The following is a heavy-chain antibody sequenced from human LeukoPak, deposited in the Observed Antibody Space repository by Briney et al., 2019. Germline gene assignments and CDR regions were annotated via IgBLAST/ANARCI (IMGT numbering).Heavy chain of an antibody. J-gene: IGHJ4*02. V-gene: IGHV4-38-2*02. Sequence: SETLSLTCAVSGYSIRSGYYWGWIRQPPGKGREWIGSIYHSGSTYYNPSLKSRVTISVDTSKNQFSLKLSSVTAADTAVYYCARDVDTAMVPYFDYWGQGTLVTVSS. CDR2: IYHSGST. D-gene: IGHD5-18*01. CDR1: GYSIRSGYY. CDR3: ARDVDTAMVPYFDY.